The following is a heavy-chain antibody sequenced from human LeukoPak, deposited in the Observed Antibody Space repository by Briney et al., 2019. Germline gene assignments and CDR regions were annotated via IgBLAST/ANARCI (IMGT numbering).Heavy chain of an antibody. Sequence: GGSLRLSCAASGFTFSSYAMHWVRQAPGKGLEWVAVISYDGSNKYYADSVKGRFTISRDNSKNTLYLQMNSLRDEDTAVYYCAREEYSSGWYDWGQGTLVTVSS. J-gene: IGHJ4*02. CDR3: AREEYSSGWYD. V-gene: IGHV3-30-3*01. CDR2: ISYDGSNK. D-gene: IGHD6-19*01. CDR1: GFTFSSYA.